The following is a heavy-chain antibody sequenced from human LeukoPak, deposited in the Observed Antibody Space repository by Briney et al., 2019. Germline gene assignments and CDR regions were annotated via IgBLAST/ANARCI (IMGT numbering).Heavy chain of an antibody. V-gene: IGHV1-69*13. D-gene: IGHD3-10*01. CDR2: IIPIFGTA. CDR3: ARLIDYYGSGSFDY. J-gene: IGHJ4*02. CDR1: GGTFSSYA. Sequence: ASVKVSCKASGGTFSSYAISWVRQAPGQGLEWMGGIIPIFGTANYAQKFQGRVTITADESTSTVYMELSSLRSEDTAVYYCARLIDYYGSGSFDYWGQGTLVTVSS.